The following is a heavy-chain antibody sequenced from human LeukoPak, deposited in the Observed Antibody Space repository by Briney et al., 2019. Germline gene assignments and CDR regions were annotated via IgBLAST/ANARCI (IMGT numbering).Heavy chain of an antibody. V-gene: IGHV1-69*13. CDR1: GGTFSGYA. Sequence: ASVKVSCKASGGTFSGYAISWVRQAPGQGLEWMGGIIPIFGTANYAQKFQGRVTITADESTSTAYMELSSLRSEDTAVYYCARGRLGYCSSTSCLHRFDPWGQGTLVTVSS. CDR2: IIPIFGTA. D-gene: IGHD2-2*03. CDR3: ARGRLGYCSSTSCLHRFDP. J-gene: IGHJ5*02.